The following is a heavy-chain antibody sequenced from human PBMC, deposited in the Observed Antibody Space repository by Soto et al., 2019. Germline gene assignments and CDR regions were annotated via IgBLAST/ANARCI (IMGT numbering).Heavy chain of an antibody. D-gene: IGHD1-1*01. CDR3: APTGGDPHNWWFDP. CDR1: GYTFTSYG. Sequence: QVQLVQSGAEVKKPGASVKVSCKASGYTFTSYGISWVRQAPGQGLEWMGWISAYNGNTNYAQKLQGRITMTTDTSTSTAYMELRSLRSDDTAGYYWAPTGGDPHNWWFDPWGQGTLVTVSS. CDR2: ISAYNGNT. J-gene: IGHJ5*02. V-gene: IGHV1-18*04.